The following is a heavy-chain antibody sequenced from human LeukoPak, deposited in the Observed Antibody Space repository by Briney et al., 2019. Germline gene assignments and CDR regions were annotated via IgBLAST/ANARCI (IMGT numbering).Heavy chain of an antibody. CDR2: ISGYKGDT. D-gene: IGHD3-10*01. V-gene: IGHV1-18*01. J-gene: IGHJ5*02. CDR1: GYTFSSYG. Sequence: GASVKVSCKASGYTFSSYGISWVRQAPGQGLEWMGWISGYKGDTNYPQKFQGRVTMTTDTSTSTAYMELRSLRSDDTAVYYCARGHVSTSRPMVRGVSFDPWGQGTLVTVSS. CDR3: ARGHVSTSRPMVRGVSFDP.